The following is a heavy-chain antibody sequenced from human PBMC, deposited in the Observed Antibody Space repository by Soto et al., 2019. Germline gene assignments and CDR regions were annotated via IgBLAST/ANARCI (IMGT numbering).Heavy chain of an antibody. J-gene: IGHJ3*02. Sequence: EVQLLESGGGLVQPGGSLRLSCAASGFTFSSYAMSWVRQAPGKGLEWVSAISGSGGTTYYADSVKGRFTFSRDNSKNPRDLQMNRFRAEDTAVYYCAKTANGWFSAFDIWGQGTMVTVSS. D-gene: IGHD6-19*01. CDR2: ISGSGGTT. CDR3: AKTANGWFSAFDI. CDR1: GFTFSSYA. V-gene: IGHV3-23*01.